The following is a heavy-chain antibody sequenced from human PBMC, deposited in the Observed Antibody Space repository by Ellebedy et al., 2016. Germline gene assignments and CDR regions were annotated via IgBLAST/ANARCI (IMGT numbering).Heavy chain of an antibody. CDR2: ISGSGGST. CDR3: AKESALSYYYERSGLTDY. Sequence: GGSLRLSCAASGFTFSSYAMSWVRQAPGKGLEWVSAISGSGGSTYYADSVKGRFTISRDNSKNTLYLQMNSLRAEDTAVYYCAKESALSYYYERSGLTDYWGQGTLVTVSS. V-gene: IGHV3-23*01. D-gene: IGHD3-22*01. CDR1: GFTFSSYA. J-gene: IGHJ4*02.